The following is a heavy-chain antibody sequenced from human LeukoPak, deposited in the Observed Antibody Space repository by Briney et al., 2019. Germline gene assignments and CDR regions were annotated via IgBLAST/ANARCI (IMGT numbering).Heavy chain of an antibody. D-gene: IGHD3-22*01. CDR1: GFTFSSYA. CDR2: ISGSGGST. V-gene: IGHV3-23*01. J-gene: IGHJ4*02. CDR3: AKQDDSSGYYYPPFDY. Sequence: GGSLRLSCAASGFTFSSYAMSWVRQAPGKGLEWVSAISGSGGSTYYAGSVKGRFTISRDDSKNTLYLQMNSLRAEDTAVYYCAKQDDSSGYYYPPFDYWGQGTLVTVSS.